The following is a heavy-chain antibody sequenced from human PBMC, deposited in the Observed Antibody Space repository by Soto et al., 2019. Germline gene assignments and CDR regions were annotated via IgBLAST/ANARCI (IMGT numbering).Heavy chain of an antibody. Sequence: SVKVSGKASVCTVSSYAVSCVRQDPGQGLEWMGGIIPIFGTANYAQKFQGRVTITADESTSKAYMELSSLRSEDTAVYYCACRYLDPTGIPGVLAYWGQGTLVTVSS. D-gene: IGHD2-8*02. CDR1: VCTVSSYA. J-gene: IGHJ4*01. V-gene: IGHV1-69*13. CDR2: IIPIFGTA. CDR3: ACRYLDPTGIPGVLAY.